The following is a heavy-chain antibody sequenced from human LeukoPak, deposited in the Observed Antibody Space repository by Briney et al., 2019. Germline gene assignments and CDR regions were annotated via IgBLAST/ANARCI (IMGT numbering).Heavy chain of an antibody. CDR2: IIPILGIA. D-gene: IGHD3-22*01. V-gene: IGHV1-69*04. J-gene: IGHJ4*02. CDR3: TSFDSSGHYRFVY. Sequence: ASVKVSCKASGGTFSSYAISWVRQAPGQGLEWMGRIIPILGIANYAQNFQGRVTMTRDASTSTVYMEMNSLTSEDTAVYYCTSFDSSGHYRFVYWGQGSLVTVS. CDR1: GGTFSSYA.